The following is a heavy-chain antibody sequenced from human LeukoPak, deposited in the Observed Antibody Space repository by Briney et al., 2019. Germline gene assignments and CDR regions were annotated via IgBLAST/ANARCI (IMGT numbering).Heavy chain of an antibody. CDR1: GFTFSSFG. V-gene: IGHV3-23*01. Sequence: PGGSLGLSCAASGFTFSSFGMHWVRQAPGKGLEWVSAISGSGGSTYYADSVKGRFTISRDNSKNTLYLQMNSLRAEDTAVYYCAKDGGSSGWSDFDYWGQGTLVTVSS. CDR3: AKDGGSSGWSDFDY. D-gene: IGHD6-19*01. CDR2: ISGSGGST. J-gene: IGHJ4*02.